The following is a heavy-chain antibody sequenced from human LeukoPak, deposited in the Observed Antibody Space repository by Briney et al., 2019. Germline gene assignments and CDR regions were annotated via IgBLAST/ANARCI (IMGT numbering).Heavy chain of an antibody. Sequence: ASVKVSCKASGYTFTGYYMHWVRQAPGQGLEWMGWINPNSGGTNYAQKFHGRVTMTRDTSISTAYMELSRLRSGDTAVYYCASPLSYYDSSGYDYWGQGTLVTVSS. CDR2: INPNSGGT. V-gene: IGHV1-2*02. CDR3: ASPLSYYDSSGYDY. J-gene: IGHJ4*02. D-gene: IGHD3-22*01. CDR1: GYTFTGYY.